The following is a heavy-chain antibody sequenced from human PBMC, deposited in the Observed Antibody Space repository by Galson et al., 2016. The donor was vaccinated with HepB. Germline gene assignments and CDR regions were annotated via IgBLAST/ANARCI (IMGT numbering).Heavy chain of an antibody. CDR2: IGASGTKM. Sequence: SLRLSCAVSGFTFSSYSMNWVRQAPGKGLEWVSYIGASGTKMYHADSVKGRFSISRDNAKNSVYLQMNSLRAEDTAVYYCAGGAGWESDYWGQGTLVTVSS. CDR1: GFTFSSYS. J-gene: IGHJ4*02. D-gene: IGHD1-26*01. V-gene: IGHV3-48*01. CDR3: AGGAGWESDY.